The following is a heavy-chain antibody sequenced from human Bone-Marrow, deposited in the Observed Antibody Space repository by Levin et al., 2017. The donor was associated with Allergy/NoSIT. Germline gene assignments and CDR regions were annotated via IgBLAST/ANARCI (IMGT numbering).Heavy chain of an antibody. Sequence: SETLSLTCAVSGDSITSGNYYWTWIRQPPGKGLEWIGYIYYSGTTYYTPSLKSRVAMSVDTSKNQFSLNLTSVTAADTAVYYCARERDGFFDDWGQGSLVTVSS. CDR1: GDSITSGNYY. J-gene: IGHJ4*02. CDR3: ARERDGFFDD. CDR2: IYYSGTT. V-gene: IGHV4-30-4*01. D-gene: IGHD5-24*01.